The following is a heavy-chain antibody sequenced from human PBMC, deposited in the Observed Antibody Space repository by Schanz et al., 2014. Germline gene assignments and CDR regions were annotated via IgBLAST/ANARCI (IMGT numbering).Heavy chain of an antibody. J-gene: IGHJ4*02. V-gene: IGHV1-2*02. D-gene: IGHD2-15*01. CDR3: AAARFCSGGGCPNHYFDF. CDR2: INPNSGGT. CDR1: GYTFTGYY. Sequence: QVQLLQSGAEVKKPGASVKVSCKASGYTFTGYYMHWVRQAPGQGLEWMGRINPNSGGTNYAQKFQGRVTITRDMSTSTAYMELSSLSFEDTAVYYCAAARFCSGGGCPNHYFDFWGQGTLVTVSS.